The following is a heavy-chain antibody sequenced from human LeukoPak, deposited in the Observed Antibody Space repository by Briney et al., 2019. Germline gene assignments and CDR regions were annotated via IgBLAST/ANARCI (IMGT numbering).Heavy chain of an antibody. CDR2: IIPIFGTA. CDR3: ARLGYYGSGSYYEYDAFDI. V-gene: IGHV1-69*13. CDR1: GGTFSIYA. Sequence: SVKVSCKASGGTFSIYAISWVRQAPGQGLEWMGGIIPIFGTANYAQKFQGRVTITADESTSTAYMELSSLRSEDTAVYYCARLGYYGSGSYYEYDAFDIWGQGTMVTVSS. D-gene: IGHD3-10*01. J-gene: IGHJ3*02.